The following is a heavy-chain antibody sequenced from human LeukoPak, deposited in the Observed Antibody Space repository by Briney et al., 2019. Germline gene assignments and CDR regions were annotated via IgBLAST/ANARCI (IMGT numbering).Heavy chain of an antibody. CDR3: NTHRRYDILTGYYDNYY. J-gene: IGHJ4*02. V-gene: IGHV3-15*01. D-gene: IGHD3-9*01. CDR1: GFTFSNAW. Sequence: GGSLRLSCAASGFTFSNAWMSWVRQAPGKGLEWVGRIKSKTDGGTTDYAAPVKGRFTILRDDSKNTLYLQMNSLKTEDTAVYYCNTHRRYDILTGYYDNYYWGRGTLVTVSS. CDR2: IKSKTDGGTT.